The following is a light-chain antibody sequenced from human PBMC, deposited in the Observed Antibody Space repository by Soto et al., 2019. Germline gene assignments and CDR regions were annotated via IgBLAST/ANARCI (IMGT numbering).Light chain of an antibody. V-gene: IGLV2-14*01. CDR3: SSYTGSSTFV. CDR2: DAN. Sequence: SVLTQPASVSGSPGQSITIYCTGTSSDVGGYNYVSWYQQLPGKAPKLMIYDANNRPSGVSNRFSGSKSGNTASLTISGLQAEDEADYYCSSYTGSSTFVFGTGTKVTVL. J-gene: IGLJ1*01. CDR1: SSDVGGYNY.